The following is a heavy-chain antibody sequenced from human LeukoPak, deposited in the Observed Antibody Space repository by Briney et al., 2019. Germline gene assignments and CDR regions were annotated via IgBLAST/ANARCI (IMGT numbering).Heavy chain of an antibody. CDR2: INPSGGST. Sequence: ASVTVSCKASGYTFTSYYMHWVRQAPGQGLEGMGIINPSGGSTSYAQKFQGRVTTTRDMSTSTVYMELSSLRSEDTAVYYCAREDGTDRAFQQYYFDYWGQGTLVTVSS. V-gene: IGHV1-46*01. J-gene: IGHJ4*02. CDR3: AREDGTDRAFQQYYFDY. CDR1: GYTFTSYY. D-gene: IGHD1/OR15-1a*01.